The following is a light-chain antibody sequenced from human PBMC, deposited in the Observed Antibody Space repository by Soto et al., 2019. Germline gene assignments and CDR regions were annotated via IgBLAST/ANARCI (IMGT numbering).Light chain of an antibody. V-gene: IGKV3-11*01. Sequence: EIVLTQSPATLSLSPGERATLSCRASQSVSSYLAWYQQKPGQAPRLLIYDVSNRATDIPARFSGSGSGTDFTLTISSLEPEDFAVYYCHQRQSWPRTFGQGTKVDI. CDR3: HQRQSWPRT. CDR1: QSVSSY. J-gene: IGKJ1*01. CDR2: DVS.